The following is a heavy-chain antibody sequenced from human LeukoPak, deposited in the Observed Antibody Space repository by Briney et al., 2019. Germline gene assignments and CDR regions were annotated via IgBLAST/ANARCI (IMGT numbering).Heavy chain of an antibody. Sequence: GGSLRLSCAASGFTFDDYAMHWVRQAPGKGLEWVSGISWNSGSIGYADPVKGRFTISRDNAKNSLYLQMNSLRAEDTALYYCAKGGPYYDSSGYYDYWGQGTLVTVSS. CDR3: AKGGPYYDSSGYYDY. V-gene: IGHV3-9*01. J-gene: IGHJ4*02. CDR2: ISWNSGSI. D-gene: IGHD3-22*01. CDR1: GFTFDDYA.